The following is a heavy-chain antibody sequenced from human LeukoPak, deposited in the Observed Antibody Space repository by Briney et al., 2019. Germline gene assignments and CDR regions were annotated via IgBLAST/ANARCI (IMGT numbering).Heavy chain of an antibody. CDR1: GGSFSGYY. Sequence: SETLSLTCAVYGGSFSGYYWSWIRQPPGKGLEWIGEINHSGSTNYNPSLKSRVTISVDTSKNQFSLKLSSVTAADTAVYHCARSVVYCSSTSCPVDYWGQGTLVTVSS. CDR2: INHSGST. D-gene: IGHD2-2*01. V-gene: IGHV4-34*01. CDR3: ARSVVYCSSTSCPVDY. J-gene: IGHJ4*02.